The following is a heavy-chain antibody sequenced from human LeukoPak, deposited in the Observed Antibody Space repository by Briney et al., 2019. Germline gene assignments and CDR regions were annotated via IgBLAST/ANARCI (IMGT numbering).Heavy chain of an antibody. CDR2: IIPILGIA. D-gene: IGHD3-3*01. J-gene: IGHJ4*02. CDR3: AREQDYDFWSGYNDLDY. CDR1: GGTFSSYA. V-gene: IGHV1-69*04. Sequence: ASVKVSCKASGGTFSSYAISWVRQAPGQGLEWMGRIIPILGIANYAQKFQGRVTITADKSTSTAYMELSSLRSEDTAVYYCAREQDYDFWSGYNDLDYWGQGTLVTVSS.